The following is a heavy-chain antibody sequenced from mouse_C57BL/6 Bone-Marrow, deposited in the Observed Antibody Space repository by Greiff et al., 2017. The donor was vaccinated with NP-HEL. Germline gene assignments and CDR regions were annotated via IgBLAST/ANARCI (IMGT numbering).Heavy chain of an antibody. D-gene: IGHD1-1*01. CDR1: GYSFTSYY. CDR3: AREILRYLDY. J-gene: IGHJ2*01. Sequence: QVQLQQSGPELVKPGASVKISCKASGYSFTSYYIHWVKQRPGQGLEWIGWIYPGSGNTKYNEKFKGQATLTADTSSSTAYMQLSSLTSEDSAVYYCAREILRYLDYWGQGTTLTVSS. CDR2: IYPGSGNT. V-gene: IGHV1-66*01.